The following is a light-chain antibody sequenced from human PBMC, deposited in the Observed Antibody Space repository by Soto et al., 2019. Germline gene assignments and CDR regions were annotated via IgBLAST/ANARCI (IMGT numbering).Light chain of an antibody. CDR2: DVT. Sequence: QSALTQPASVSGSPGQSITISCTGTSSDVGGYDFVSWYQHHPGRAPKLIIYDVTDRPSGVSIRFSGSKSGNTASLTISGLRAEDEADYYCTSYTSNTIHFVFGTGTKLTVL. J-gene: IGLJ1*01. V-gene: IGLV2-14*03. CDR3: TSYTSNTIHFV. CDR1: SSDVGGYDF.